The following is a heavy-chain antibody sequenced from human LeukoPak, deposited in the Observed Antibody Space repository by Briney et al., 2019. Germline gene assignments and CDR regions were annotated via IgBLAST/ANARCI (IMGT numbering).Heavy chain of an antibody. Sequence: GGSLRLSCAASGFTFSSYWMSWVRQAPGKGLEWVANIKQDGSEKYYVDSVKGRFTISRDNAKNSLYLQMNSLRAEDTAVYYCAKTAYNLLYYYDSSGYGDYWGQGTLVTVSS. D-gene: IGHD3-22*01. CDR2: IKQDGSEK. V-gene: IGHV3-7*03. CDR1: GFTFSSYW. CDR3: AKTAYNLLYYYDSSGYGDY. J-gene: IGHJ4*02.